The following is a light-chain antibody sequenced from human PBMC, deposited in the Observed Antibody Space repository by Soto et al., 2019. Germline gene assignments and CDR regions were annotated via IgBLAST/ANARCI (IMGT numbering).Light chain of an antibody. Sequence: DIQMTQSPSAMSASVGDRVTITCRASQGIGNSLAWFQLKPGTVPKRLIYAASTLQSGVPSRFSGSRSGTEFTLTIVSLQPEDFATYSCLQHNSYPYTFGQGTKLEIK. V-gene: IGKV1-17*03. CDR3: LQHNSYPYT. CDR2: AAS. CDR1: QGIGNS. J-gene: IGKJ2*01.